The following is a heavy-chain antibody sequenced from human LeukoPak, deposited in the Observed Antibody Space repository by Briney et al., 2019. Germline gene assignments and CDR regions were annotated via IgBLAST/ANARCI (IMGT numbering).Heavy chain of an antibody. V-gene: IGHV3-21*01. D-gene: IGHD6-13*01. J-gene: IGHJ5*02. CDR1: GFTFSSYS. CDR3: ARAAAAGSLNWFDP. Sequence: GGSLRLSCAASGFTFSSYSMNWVRQAPGKGLEWVSSISSSSSYIYYADSVKGRFTISRDNAKNELYLQMNSLRAEDTAVYYCARAAAAGSLNWFDPWGQGTLVTSPQ. CDR2: ISSSSSYI.